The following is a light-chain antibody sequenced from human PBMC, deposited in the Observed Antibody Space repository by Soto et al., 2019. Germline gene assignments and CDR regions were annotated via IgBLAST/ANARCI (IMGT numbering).Light chain of an antibody. CDR2: QVS. CDR3: MQGTHWPIT. V-gene: IGKV2-30*01. J-gene: IGKJ5*01. Sequence: VVMTXXPXSXXXXXVQPASIXCSTGRTLVCRDGNIYVNWFQQRPGQSPRRLIYQVSNRDSGVPDRFSGSGAGTDFTLKISRVEAEDVGVYYCMQGTHWPITFGQGTRLEIK. CDR1: RTLVCRDGNIY.